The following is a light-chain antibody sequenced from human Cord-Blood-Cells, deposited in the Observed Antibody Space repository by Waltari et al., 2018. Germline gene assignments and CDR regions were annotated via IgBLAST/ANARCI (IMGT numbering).Light chain of an antibody. V-gene: IGLV2-23*01. J-gene: IGLJ3*02. CDR2: EGS. Sequence: QSALTQPASVSGSPGQSLTISCTGTSSDFGGYTLVSWYQQHPGKAPKLMIYEGSRRPSGVSNRFSGSKSGNTASLTISGLQAEDEADYYCCSYAGSSTWVFGGGTKLTVL. CDR3: CSYAGSSTWV. CDR1: SSDFGGYTL.